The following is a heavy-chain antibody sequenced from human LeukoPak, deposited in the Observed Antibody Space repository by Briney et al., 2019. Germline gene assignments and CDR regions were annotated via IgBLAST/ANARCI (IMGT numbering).Heavy chain of an antibody. CDR2: INHSGST. V-gene: IGHV4-34*01. J-gene: IGHJ4*02. Sequence: PSETLSLTCAVYGGSFSGYYWSWIRQPPGKGLEWIGEINHSGSTNYNPSPKSRATISVDTSKNQFSLKLSSVTAADTAVYYCARGRGDYWGQGTLVTVSS. CDR3: ARGRGDY. CDR1: GGSFSGYY.